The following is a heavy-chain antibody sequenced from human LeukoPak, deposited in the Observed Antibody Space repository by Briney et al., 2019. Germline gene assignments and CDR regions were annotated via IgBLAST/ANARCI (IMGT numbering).Heavy chain of an antibody. V-gene: IGHV4-30-4*01. CDR1: GGSISSGDYY. D-gene: IGHD6-13*01. J-gene: IGHJ4*02. CDR2: IYYSGST. CDR3: ARAHYDSSWYEWGVGYYFDY. Sequence: PSQTLSLTCTVSGGSISSGDYYWIWIRQPPGKGLEWIGYIYYSGSTYYNPSLKSRVTISVDTSKNQFSLKLSSVTAADTAVYYCARAHYDSSWYEWGVGYYFDYWGQGTLVTVSS.